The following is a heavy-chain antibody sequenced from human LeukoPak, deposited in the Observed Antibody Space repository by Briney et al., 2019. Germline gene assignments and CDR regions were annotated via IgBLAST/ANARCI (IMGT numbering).Heavy chain of an antibody. D-gene: IGHD3-10*01. V-gene: IGHV3-74*01. Sequence: GGSLRLSCAASGFTFSTHWMHWVRQAPGKGLVWVSRINSDGSSTIYADSVKGRFTISRDNAKNSLYLQMNSLRAEDTALYYCAKDIGYGSGSPTFDYWGQGTLVTVSS. CDR3: AKDIGYGSGSPTFDY. CDR1: GFTFSTHW. CDR2: INSDGSST. J-gene: IGHJ4*02.